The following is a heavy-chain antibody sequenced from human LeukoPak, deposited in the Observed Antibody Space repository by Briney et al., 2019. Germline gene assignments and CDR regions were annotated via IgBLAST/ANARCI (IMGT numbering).Heavy chain of an antibody. Sequence: SGTLSLTCAVSGGSISSSNWWGWVRQPPGKGLEWIGEIYHSGSTNYKLSLTSRVTISVDKSKNQFSLKLSSVPAADTAVYYCARDSVHSGSYYRERKTRYYFDYWGQGTLVTVSS. D-gene: IGHD1-26*01. V-gene: IGHV4-4*02. J-gene: IGHJ4*02. CDR1: GGSISSSNW. CDR3: ARDSVHSGSYYRERKTRYYFDY. CDR2: IYHSGST.